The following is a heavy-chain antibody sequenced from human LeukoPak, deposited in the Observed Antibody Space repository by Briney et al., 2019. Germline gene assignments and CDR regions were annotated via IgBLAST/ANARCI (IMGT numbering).Heavy chain of an antibody. CDR1: GGSISSYY. V-gene: IGHV4-59*01. Sequence: PSETLSLTCTVSGGSISSYYWRWIRQPPGKGLEWIGYIYYSGSTNYNPSLESRVTISVDTSKNQFSLKLSSVTAADTAVYYCASGYSYGYNDYWGQGTLVTVSS. D-gene: IGHD5-18*01. CDR3: ASGYSYGYNDY. J-gene: IGHJ4*02. CDR2: IYYSGST.